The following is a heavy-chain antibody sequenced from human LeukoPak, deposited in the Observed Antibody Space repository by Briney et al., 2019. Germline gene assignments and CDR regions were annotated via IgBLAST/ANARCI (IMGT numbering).Heavy chain of an antibody. CDR1: GGTFSSYT. CDR3: ARAHKDSGSYDYEYYMDV. V-gene: IGHV1-69*13. D-gene: IGHD1-26*01. Sequence: SVKVSCKTSGGTFSSYTISWVRQAPGQGLEWMGGIIPIFGTPHYAQKFQGRVTITADEATSTAYMELSSLRSEDTAVYYRARAHKDSGSYDYEYYMDVWGKGTTVTISS. J-gene: IGHJ6*03. CDR2: IIPIFGTP.